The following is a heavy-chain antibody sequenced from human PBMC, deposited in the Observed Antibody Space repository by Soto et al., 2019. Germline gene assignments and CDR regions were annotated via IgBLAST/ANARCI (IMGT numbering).Heavy chain of an antibody. J-gene: IGHJ3*02. CDR1: GGSFSGYY. CDR3: ARGGAAMRVANAFDI. V-gene: IGHV4-34*01. Sequence: QVQLQQWGAGLLKPSETLSLTCAVYGGSFSGYYWSWIRQPPGKGLEWIGEINHSGSTNYNPSLKRRVTISVDTSKNQFSLKLSSVTAADTAVYYCARGGAAMRVANAFDIWGQGTMVTVSS. CDR2: INHSGST. D-gene: IGHD2-2*01.